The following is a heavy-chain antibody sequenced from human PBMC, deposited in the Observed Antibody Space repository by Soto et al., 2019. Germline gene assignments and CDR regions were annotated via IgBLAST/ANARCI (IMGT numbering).Heavy chain of an antibody. CDR3: AKVALNFDWLLYDYYGMDV. D-gene: IGHD3-9*01. CDR2: ISYDGSNK. V-gene: IGHV3-30*18. J-gene: IGHJ6*02. Sequence: GGSLRLSCAASGFTFSSYGMHWVRQAPGKGLEWVAVISYDGSNKYYADSVKGRFTISRDNSKNTLYLQMNSLRAEDTAVCYCAKVALNFDWLLYDYYGMDVWGQGTTVTVSS. CDR1: GFTFSSYG.